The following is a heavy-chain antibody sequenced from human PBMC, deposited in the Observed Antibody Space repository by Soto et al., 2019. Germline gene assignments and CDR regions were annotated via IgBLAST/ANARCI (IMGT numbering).Heavy chain of an antibody. CDR2: MSSDGNNQ. Sequence: QVHLVESGGGVVQPGGSLRLSCATSGFTFSNLGMHWVRQAPGKGLEWVALMSSDGNNQYYGDFVKGRFTVSRDTSKNTLYLQMHSLRPDDTAVYYCVKDVYHATFHVWGQGTMVTVSS. CDR3: VKDVYHATFHV. CDR1: GFTFSNLG. D-gene: IGHD2-2*01. V-gene: IGHV3-30*18. J-gene: IGHJ3*01.